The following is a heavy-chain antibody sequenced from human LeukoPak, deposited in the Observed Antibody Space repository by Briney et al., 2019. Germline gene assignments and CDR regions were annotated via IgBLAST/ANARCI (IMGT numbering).Heavy chain of an antibody. D-gene: IGHD6-19*01. CDR2: ISYDGSNK. Sequence: GGSLRLSCAASGFTFSSYGMHWVRQAPGKGLEWVAVISYDGSNKYYADSVKGRFTISRDNSKNTLYLQMNSLRAEDTAVYYCAKDNRSSGWYSYYYYYYGMDVWGQGTTVTVSS. V-gene: IGHV3-30*18. CDR3: AKDNRSSGWYSYYYYYYGMDV. J-gene: IGHJ6*02. CDR1: GFTFSSYG.